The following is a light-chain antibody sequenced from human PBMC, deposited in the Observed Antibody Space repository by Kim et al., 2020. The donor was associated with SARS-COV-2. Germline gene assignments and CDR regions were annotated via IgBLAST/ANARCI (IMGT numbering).Light chain of an antibody. V-gene: IGLV2-11*01. CDR1: SSDVGGYNY. CDR2: DVT. CDR3: CSYAGSYTYVI. Sequence: QSALTQPRSVSESPGQSVTISCTGTSSDVGGYNYVSWYQQHPGKAPKLMIYDVTKRPSGVPDRFSGSKSGNTASLTISGLQAEDEADYYCCSYAGSYTYVIFGGGTQLTVL. J-gene: IGLJ2*01.